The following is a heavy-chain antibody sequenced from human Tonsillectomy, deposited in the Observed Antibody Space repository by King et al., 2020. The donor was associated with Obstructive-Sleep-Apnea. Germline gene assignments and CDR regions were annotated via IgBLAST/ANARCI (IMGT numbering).Heavy chain of an antibody. Sequence: VQLVESGGGLVQPGGSLRLSCAASGFTFSSYAMNWVRQAPGMGLEWVSAISGSGGSTYYADSVKGRFTFSRGNSKNTLYLQMNSLRAEDTAVYYCAKGRVLLNFDYWGKGTLVTVSS. CDR2: ISGSGGST. J-gene: IGHJ4*02. CDR1: GFTFSSYA. V-gene: IGHV3-23*04. CDR3: AKGRVLLNFDY.